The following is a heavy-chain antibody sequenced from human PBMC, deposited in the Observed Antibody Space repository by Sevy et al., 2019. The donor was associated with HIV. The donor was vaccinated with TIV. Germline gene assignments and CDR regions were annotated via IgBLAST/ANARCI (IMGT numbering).Heavy chain of an antibody. CDR2: ISNSGSTT. CDR1: GFRFNYHN. Sequence: GGSLRLSCAASGFRFNYHNMNWVRQAPGKGLEWISYISNSGSTTYLADSVRGRFTISRDNAKNSLFLEMDNLTDEDTAVYYGARERNRERQTIPIDSWGRGIPVTVSS. D-gene: IGHD6-25*01. V-gene: IGHV3-48*02. J-gene: IGHJ4*02. CDR3: ARERNRERQTIPIDS.